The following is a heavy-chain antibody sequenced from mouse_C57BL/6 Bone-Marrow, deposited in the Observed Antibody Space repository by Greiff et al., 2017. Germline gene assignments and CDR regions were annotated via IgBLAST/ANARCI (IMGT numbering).Heavy chain of an antibody. J-gene: IGHJ2*01. Sequence: QVQLQQSGAELVRPGTSVKVSCKASGYAFTNYLIEWVKQRPGQGLEWIGVINPGSGGTNYNEKFKGKATLTADKSSSTAYMQLSSLTSEDSAVYFCARSGGLLWLRRPSFDYWGQGTTLTVSS. CDR3: ARSGGLLWLRRPSFDY. CDR1: GYAFTNYL. V-gene: IGHV1-54*01. CDR2: INPGSGGT. D-gene: IGHD2-2*01.